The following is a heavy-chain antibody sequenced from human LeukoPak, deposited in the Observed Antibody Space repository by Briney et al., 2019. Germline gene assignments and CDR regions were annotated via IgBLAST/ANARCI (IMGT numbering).Heavy chain of an antibody. Sequence: GGSLRLSCAASGFTFSSYSMNWVRQAPGKGLEWVSSISSSSSYIYYADSVKGRFTISRDNAKNSLYLQMNSLRAEDTAVYYCARDPGSNWNYGWFDPWGQGTLVTVSS. J-gene: IGHJ5*02. CDR1: GFTFSSYS. CDR2: ISSSSSYI. D-gene: IGHD1-7*01. V-gene: IGHV3-21*01. CDR3: ARDPGSNWNYGWFDP.